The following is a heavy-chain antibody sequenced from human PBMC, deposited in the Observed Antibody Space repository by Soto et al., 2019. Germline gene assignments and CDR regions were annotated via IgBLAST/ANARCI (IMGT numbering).Heavy chain of an antibody. CDR1: GFTFSDYY. V-gene: IGHV3-11*01. D-gene: IGHD5-12*01. Sequence: GGSLRLSCAASGFTFSDYYMSWIRQAPGKGLEWVSYISSSGSTIYYADSVKGRFTISRDNAKNSLYLQMNSLRAEDTAVYYCASVSGYDQYYFDYWGQGTLVTVSS. CDR3: ASVSGYDQYYFDY. CDR2: ISSSGSTI. J-gene: IGHJ4*02.